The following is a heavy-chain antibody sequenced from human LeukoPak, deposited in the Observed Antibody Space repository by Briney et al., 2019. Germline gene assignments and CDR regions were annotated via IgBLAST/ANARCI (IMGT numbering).Heavy chain of an antibody. V-gene: IGHV4-39*07. D-gene: IGHD3-10*01. CDR1: GCSIRRSGYY. CDR3: ARVTLMVRGLINYYYYMDV. Sequence: PSETLFLTCNVSGCSIRRSGYYWGWIRQPPEKGVEWIGMIYCTGHTHYNPSLKSRVTISVDTSKNQFSLKLSSVTAADTAVYYCARVTLMVRGLINYYYYMDVWGKGTTVTVSS. CDR2: IYCTGHT. J-gene: IGHJ6*03.